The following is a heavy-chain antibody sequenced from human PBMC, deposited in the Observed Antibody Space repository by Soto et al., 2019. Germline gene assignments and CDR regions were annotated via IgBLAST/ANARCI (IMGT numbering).Heavy chain of an antibody. CDR2: ISGSGGST. V-gene: IGHV3-23*01. CDR3: AKAPKYDILTGYYPPSYYYGMEV. CDR1: GFTFSSYA. Sequence: GGSLRLSCAASGFTFSSYAMSWVRQAPGKGLEWVSAISGSGGSTYYADSVKGRFTISRDNSKNTLYLQMNSLRAEDTAVYYCAKAPKYDILTGYYPPSYYYGMEVWGQGTTVTVSS. J-gene: IGHJ6*02. D-gene: IGHD3-9*01.